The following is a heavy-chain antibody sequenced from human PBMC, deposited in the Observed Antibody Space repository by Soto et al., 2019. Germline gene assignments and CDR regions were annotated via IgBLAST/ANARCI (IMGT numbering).Heavy chain of an antibody. J-gene: IGHJ5*02. CDR2: IYVGDSDT. CDR3: ARLNYNMLSGYRGSWFDP. V-gene: IGHV5-51*01. CDR1: GFPFAHYW. D-gene: IGHD3-9*01. Sequence: GESLKISCKGSGFPFAHYWIGWVRQMPGKGLEWMGLIYVGDSDTRYSPSFQGHVTISVDKSISTAYLQWSSLRASDTAIYYCARLNYNMLSGYRGSWFDPWGQGTLVTVSS.